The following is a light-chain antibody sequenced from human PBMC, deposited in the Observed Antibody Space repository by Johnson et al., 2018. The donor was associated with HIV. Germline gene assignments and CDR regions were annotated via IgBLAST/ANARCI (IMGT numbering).Light chain of an antibody. V-gene: IGLV1-51*01. Sequence: QSVLTQPPSVSAAPGQKVTISCSGSRSNIGNNYVSWYQQLPGTAPKLLIYDNNKRPSGIPDRFSGSKFGTSATLGITGLQTGDEADYYCGTWDSSLSAGRVFGTGTKVTVL. CDR3: GTWDSSLSAGRV. CDR2: DNN. CDR1: RSNIGNNY. J-gene: IGLJ1*01.